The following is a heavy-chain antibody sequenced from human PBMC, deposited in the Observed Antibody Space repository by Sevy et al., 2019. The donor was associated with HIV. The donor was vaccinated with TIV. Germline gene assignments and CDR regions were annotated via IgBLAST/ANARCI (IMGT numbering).Heavy chain of an antibody. V-gene: IGHV3-7*02. D-gene: IGHD2-15*01. J-gene: IGHJ4*02. CDR3: VRAIQLAASY. CDR2: INPDGSKI. CDR1: GFTVNSNY. Sequence: GGSLRLSCAASGFTVNSNYMTWVRQAPGKGLEWVANINPDGSKIYYAESVKGRFTISRDSAKNSVFLQMTSLRAEDTAVYYCVRAIQLAASYWGQGMLVTVSS.